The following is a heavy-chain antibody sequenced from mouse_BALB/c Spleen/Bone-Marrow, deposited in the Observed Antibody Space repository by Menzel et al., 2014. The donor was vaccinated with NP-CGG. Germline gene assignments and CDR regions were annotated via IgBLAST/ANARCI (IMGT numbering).Heavy chain of an antibody. CDR1: EYEFPSHD. CDR2: INSDGGST. Sequence: EVQGVESGGGLVRPGESLKLSCESNEYEFPSHDMSWVRKTPEKRLELVAAINSDGGSTYYPDTMERRFIISRDNSKKTLYLQMRSLRSEDTAFYYCARHGDYYGSSLFAYWGQGTLVTVSA. D-gene: IGHD1-1*01. CDR3: ARHGDYYGSSLFAY. J-gene: IGHJ3*01. V-gene: IGHV5-2*01.